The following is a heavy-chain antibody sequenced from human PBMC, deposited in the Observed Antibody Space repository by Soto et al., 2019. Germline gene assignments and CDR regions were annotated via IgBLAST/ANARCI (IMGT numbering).Heavy chain of an antibody. Sequence: EVQLVESGGGLVQPGGSLRLSCAASGFSFSSYSMSWVRQAPGKGLEWVAKINQDGSEKYYVDSVKGRFIISRDNAENSLYLQMSSLIAEDTAVYYCTSLMVRGVMWLDYWGQGALVTVSS. CDR3: TSLMVRGVMWLDY. V-gene: IGHV3-7*05. CDR2: INQDGSEK. J-gene: IGHJ4*02. CDR1: GFSFSSYS. D-gene: IGHD3-10*01.